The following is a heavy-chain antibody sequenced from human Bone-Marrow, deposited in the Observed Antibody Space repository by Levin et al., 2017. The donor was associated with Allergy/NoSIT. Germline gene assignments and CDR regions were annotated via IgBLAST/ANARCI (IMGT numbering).Heavy chain of an antibody. V-gene: IGHV1-8*01. CDR1: GYTFTSYD. CDR3: ALYYYGSGSLNGMDV. Sequence: ASVKVSCKASGYTFTSYDINWVRQATGQGLEWMGWMNPNSGNTGYAQKFQGRVTMTRNTSISTAYMELSSLRSEDTAVYYCALYYYGSGSLNGMDVWGQGTTVTVSS. CDR2: MNPNSGNT. D-gene: IGHD3-10*01. J-gene: IGHJ6*02.